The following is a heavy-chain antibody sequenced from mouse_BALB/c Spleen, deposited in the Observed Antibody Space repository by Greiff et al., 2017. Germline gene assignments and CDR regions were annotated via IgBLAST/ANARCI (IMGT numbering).Heavy chain of an antibody. Sequence: VQLQQSGAELVRPGASVTLSCKASGYTFTDYEMHWVKQTPVHGLEWIGAIDPETGGTAYNQKFKGKATLTADKSSSTAYMELRSLTSEDSAVYYCTRKYGNSYWYVDVWGAGTTVTVSS. J-gene: IGHJ1*01. D-gene: IGHD2-10*02. CDR3: TRKYGNSYWYVDV. CDR1: GYTFTDYE. V-gene: IGHV1-15*01. CDR2: IDPETGGT.